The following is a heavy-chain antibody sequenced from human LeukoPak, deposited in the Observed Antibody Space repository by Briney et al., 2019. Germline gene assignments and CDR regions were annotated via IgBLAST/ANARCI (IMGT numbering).Heavy chain of an antibody. V-gene: IGHV3-11*01. CDR2: ISSSGSTI. J-gene: IGHJ4*02. Sequence: GGSLRLSCAASGFTFSDYYMSWIRQAPGKGLEWVSYISSSGSTIYYADSVKGRFTISRANAKNSLYLQMNSLRAEDTAVYYCARVHYPYSSGYYYSYFDYWGQGTLVTVSS. D-gene: IGHD3-22*01. CDR1: GFTFSDYY. CDR3: ARVHYPYSSGYYYSYFDY.